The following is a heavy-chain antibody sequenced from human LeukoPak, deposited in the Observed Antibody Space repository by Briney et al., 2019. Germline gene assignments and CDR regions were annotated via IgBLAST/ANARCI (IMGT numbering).Heavy chain of an antibody. CDR1: GGSFSGYY. CDR2: INHSGST. CDR3: ARTNYDYVWGSYRQTHFDY. Sequence: SETLSLTCAVYGGSFSGYYWSWFRQPPRKGLEWIGEINHSGSTNYNPSLKSRVTISVDTSKNQFSLKLSSVTAADTGVYYCARTNYDYVWGSYRQTHFDYWGQGTLVTVSS. V-gene: IGHV4-34*01. D-gene: IGHD3-16*02. J-gene: IGHJ4*02.